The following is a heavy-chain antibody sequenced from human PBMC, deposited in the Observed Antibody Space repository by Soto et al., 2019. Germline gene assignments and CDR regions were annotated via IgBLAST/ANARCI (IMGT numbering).Heavy chain of an antibody. J-gene: IGHJ6*02. CDR3: ARARIQLWLRQDYYYGMDV. CDR1: GGSFSGYY. CDR2: INHSGST. D-gene: IGHD5-18*01. Sequence: NPSETLSLTCAVYGGSFSGYYWSWIRQPPGKGLEWIGEINHSGSTNYNPSLKSRVTISVDTSKNQFSLKLSSVTAADTAVYYCARARIQLWLRQDYYYGMDVWGQGTTVTVSS. V-gene: IGHV4-34*01.